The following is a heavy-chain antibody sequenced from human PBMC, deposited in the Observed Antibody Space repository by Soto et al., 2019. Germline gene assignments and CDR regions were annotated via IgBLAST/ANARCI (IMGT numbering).Heavy chain of an antibody. CDR3: ASLPSVAGWARFGT. D-gene: IGHD6-19*01. CDR2: IYYSGAT. CDR1: GDSVWSSMYY. J-gene: IGHJ5*02. Sequence: SDTLYLTCTVSGDSVWSSMYYWGWISQPPGKGLEWIGPIYYSGATYYNPSLRSRVTISVDTSKNHFSLTLTSVTAADTAVYYCASLPSVAGWARFGTWAQGTLVTVSS. V-gene: IGHV4-39*02.